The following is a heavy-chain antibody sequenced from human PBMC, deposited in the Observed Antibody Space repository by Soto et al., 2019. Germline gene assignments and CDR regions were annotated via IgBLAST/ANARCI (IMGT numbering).Heavy chain of an antibody. Sequence: QVQLVESGGGVVQPGRSLRLSCAASGFFFSSYTMHWVRQAQGKGLEWVAAISHDGSNKYYADSVKGRFIISRANSKNTLYLQINSLRAEETAVYYCARDRGGSGEGYKLHYFLSAMYVWGQGTTVTVSS. CDR1: GFFFSSYT. D-gene: IGHD3-16*01. CDR2: ISHDGSNK. CDR3: ARDRGGSGEGYKLHYFLSAMYV. V-gene: IGHV3-30*03. J-gene: IGHJ6*02.